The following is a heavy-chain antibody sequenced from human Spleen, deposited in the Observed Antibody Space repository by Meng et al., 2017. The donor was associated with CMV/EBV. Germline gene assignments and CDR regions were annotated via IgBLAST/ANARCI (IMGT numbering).Heavy chain of an antibody. J-gene: IGHJ4*02. CDR3: ARLGVPAAANGDYFDY. D-gene: IGHD2-2*01. V-gene: IGHV3-30*02. CDR1: GFTFSSYG. CDR2: IRYDGSNK. Sequence: GFTFSSYGMHWVRQATGKGLEWVAFIRYDGSNKYYADSVKGRFTISRDNSKNTLYLQMNSLRAEDTAVYYCARLGVPAAANGDYFDYWGQGTLVTVSS.